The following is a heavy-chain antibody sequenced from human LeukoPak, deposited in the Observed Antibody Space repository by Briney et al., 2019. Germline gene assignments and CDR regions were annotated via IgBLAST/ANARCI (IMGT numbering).Heavy chain of an antibody. Sequence: PSQTLSLTCTVSGGSISSGDYYWRWIRQPPGTGLEWIGYIYYSGSTYYNPSLKSRVTISVDTSKNQFSLKLSSVTAADTAVYYCARDYDFWSGYYVGRDAFDIWGQGTMVTVSS. CDR1: GGSISSGDYY. D-gene: IGHD3-3*01. J-gene: IGHJ3*02. CDR2: IYYSGST. V-gene: IGHV4-30-4*08. CDR3: ARDYDFWSGYYVGRDAFDI.